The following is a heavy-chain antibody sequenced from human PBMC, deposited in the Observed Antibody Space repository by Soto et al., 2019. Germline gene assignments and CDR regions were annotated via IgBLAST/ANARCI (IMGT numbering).Heavy chain of an antibody. CDR3: AKDMGCLGGMEV. V-gene: IGHV3-30*18. J-gene: IGHJ6*02. CDR2: ISYDGSKK. D-gene: IGHD2-15*01. CDR1: GFTFSSYG. Sequence: QVQLVESGGGVVQPGKSLRLSCAASGFTFSSYGMHWVRQAPGRGLEWVAVISYDGSKKHYADSVKGRFTISRDDSKNTLFLEMHSLSVEDTAVFYCAKDMGCLGGMEVWGQGTTVTVSS.